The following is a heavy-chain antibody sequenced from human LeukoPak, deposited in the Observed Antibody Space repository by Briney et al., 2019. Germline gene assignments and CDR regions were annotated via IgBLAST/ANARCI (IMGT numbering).Heavy chain of an antibody. J-gene: IGHJ6*03. CDR1: GFTFSSYS. V-gene: IGHV3-21*01. D-gene: IGHD1-26*01. CDR2: ISSSSSYI. Sequence: PGGSLRLSCAASGFTFSSYSMNWVRQAPGKGLEWVSSISSSSSYIYYADSVKGRFTISRDNAKNSLYLQMNSLRAEDTAVYYCARDPGGAGYYYMDVWGKGTTVTVSS. CDR3: ARDPGGAGYYYMDV.